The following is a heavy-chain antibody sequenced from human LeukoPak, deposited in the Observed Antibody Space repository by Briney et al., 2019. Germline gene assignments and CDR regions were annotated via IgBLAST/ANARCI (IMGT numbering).Heavy chain of an antibody. V-gene: IGHV1-8*03. CDR2: MKPNSGNT. CDR3: ARGLMVRGVIIPDYYMDV. J-gene: IGHJ6*03. CDR1: GYTFTSYD. Sequence: GASVKVSCKASGYTFTSYDINWVRQATGQGLEWMGWMKPNSGNTGYAQKFQGRVTITRNTSISTAYMELSSLRSEDTAVYFCARGLMVRGVIIPDYYMDVWGKGTTVTVSS. D-gene: IGHD3-10*01.